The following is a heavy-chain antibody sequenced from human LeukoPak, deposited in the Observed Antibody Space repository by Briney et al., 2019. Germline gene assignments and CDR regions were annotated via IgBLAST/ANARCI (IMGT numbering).Heavy chain of an antibody. CDR1: GGSISSYY. CDR3: ARDRGLTKSGGVGFDY. CDR2: IYYSGST. V-gene: IGHV4-59*01. Sequence: PETLSLTCTVSGGSISSYYWSWIRQPPGKGLEWIGYIYYSGSTNYNPSLKSRVTISVDTSKNQFSLKLSSVTAADTAVYYCARDRGLTKSGGVGFDYWGQGTLVTVSS. J-gene: IGHJ4*02. D-gene: IGHD3-10*02.